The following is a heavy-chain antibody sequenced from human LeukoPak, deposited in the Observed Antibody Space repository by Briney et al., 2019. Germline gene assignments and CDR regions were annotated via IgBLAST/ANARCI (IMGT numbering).Heavy chain of an antibody. D-gene: IGHD2-2*01. V-gene: IGHV3-48*01. CDR1: GFTFSSYS. Sequence: GGSLRLSCATSGFTFSSYSMNWVRQAPGKGLEWISYIGISSGNTKYADSVKGRFTISGDKAKNSVYLQMNSLRVEDTAVYYCARDTKYAFDNWGQGTLVTVSS. CDR2: IGISSGNT. J-gene: IGHJ4*02. CDR3: ARDTKYAFDN.